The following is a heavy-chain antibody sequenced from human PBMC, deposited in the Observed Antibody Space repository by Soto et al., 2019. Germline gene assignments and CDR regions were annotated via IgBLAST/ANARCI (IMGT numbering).Heavy chain of an antibody. CDR1: GAYVNIDYW. D-gene: IGHD3-16*02. CDR2: VHHSGTT. V-gene: IGHV4-4*02. J-gene: IGHJ4*02. Sequence: QVQLQESGPGLVKPSGTLSLTCAVSGAYVNIDYWWSWVRQAPGKGLEWIGEVHHSGTTNYIQSLTSRLTMSVDTSGNQVSLQLTSVAAADTDVYYCAGGVPYRWVYWGQGTLVTVSS. CDR3: AGGVPYRWVY.